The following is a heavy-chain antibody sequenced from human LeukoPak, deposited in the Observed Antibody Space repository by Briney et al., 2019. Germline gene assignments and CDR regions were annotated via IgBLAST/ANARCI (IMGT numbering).Heavy chain of an antibody. J-gene: IGHJ4*02. CDR3: ARALPASSHTSFDY. Sequence: GGSLRLSCAASGFTVSSNYMSWVRQAPGKGLEWVSIIYSGDSTYYADSVKGRFTISRDISKNTLYLQMGSLRAEDTAVYYCARALPASSHTSFDYWGQGTLVTVSS. CDR2: IYSGDST. CDR1: GFTVSSNY. V-gene: IGHV3-66*01. D-gene: IGHD2-2*01.